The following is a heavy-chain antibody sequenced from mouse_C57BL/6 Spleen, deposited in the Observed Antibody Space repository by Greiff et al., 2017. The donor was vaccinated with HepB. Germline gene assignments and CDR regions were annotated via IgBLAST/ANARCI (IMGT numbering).Heavy chain of an antibody. CDR1: GFTFSSYG. CDR2: ISSGGSYT. Sequence: EVQGVESGGDLVKPGGSLKLSCAASGFTFSSYGMSWVRQTPDKRLEWVATISSGGSYTYYPDSVKGRFTISRDNAKNTLYLQMSSLKSEDTAMYYCARRRYDYDAMDYWGQGTSVTVSS. V-gene: IGHV5-6*01. J-gene: IGHJ4*01. CDR3: ARRRYDYDAMDY.